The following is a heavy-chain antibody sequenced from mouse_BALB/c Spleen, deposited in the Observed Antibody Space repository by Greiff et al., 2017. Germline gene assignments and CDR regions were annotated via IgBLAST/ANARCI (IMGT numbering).Heavy chain of an antibody. D-gene: IGHD3-1*01. CDR3: ARGGAPFDN. CDR1: GFSLTGYG. V-gene: IGHV2-6-7*01. J-gene: IGHJ2*01. Sequence: VQRVESGPGLVAPSQSLSITCTVSGFSLTGYGVNWVRQPPGKGLEWLGMIWGDGSTDYNSALKSRLSISKDNSKSQVFLQMNSLQTDDTARYYCARGGAPFDNWGEGTTLTESS. CDR2: IWGDGST.